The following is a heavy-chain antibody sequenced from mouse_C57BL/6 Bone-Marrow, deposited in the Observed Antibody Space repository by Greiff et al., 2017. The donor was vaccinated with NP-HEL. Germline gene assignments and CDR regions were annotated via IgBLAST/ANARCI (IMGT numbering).Heavy chain of an antibody. CDR3: ARERYAV. CDR1: GFTFSSYA. V-gene: IGHV5-4*01. CDR2: ISDGASYT. J-gene: IGHJ3*01. Sequence: EVKLVESGGGLVKPGGSLKLSCAASGFTFSSYAMSWVRQTPENRLEWVATISDGASYTYSSHNVKGRFIISRDNAKNNLYLQMSHLKAEDTAMYYCARERYAVWGQGTLVTVSA. D-gene: IGHD6-5*01.